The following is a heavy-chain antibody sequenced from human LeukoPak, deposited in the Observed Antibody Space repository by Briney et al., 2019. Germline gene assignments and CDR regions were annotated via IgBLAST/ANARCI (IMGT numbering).Heavy chain of an antibody. CDR1: GYSISSGFY. CDR2: ISHSEST. D-gene: IGHD1-26*01. J-gene: IGHJ6*03. Sequence: SETLSLTCTVSGYSISSGFYWGWIRQPPGKGLEWIGVISHSESTDYNPSLKSRVTISVDTSKNQFSLELNSVTAADTAVYYCARGFSGSFYYYYYMDVWGKGTTVTVSS. V-gene: IGHV4-38-2*02. CDR3: ARGFSGSFYYYYYMDV.